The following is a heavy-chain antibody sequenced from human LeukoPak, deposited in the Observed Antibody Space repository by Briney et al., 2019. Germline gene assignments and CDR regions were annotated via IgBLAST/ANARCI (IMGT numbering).Heavy chain of an antibody. CDR2: ISSGGSTI. CDR1: GLTLSSYE. CDR3: ARESRDGYSQFDY. V-gene: IGHV3-48*03. J-gene: IGHJ4*02. Sequence: GGSLRLSCEASGLTLSSYEMNWVRKAPGKGLEWVSYISSGGSTIYYADSVKGRFTISRDNARNSLYLQMNSLRAEDTAVYYCARESRDGYSQFDYWGQGTLVTVSS. D-gene: IGHD5-24*01.